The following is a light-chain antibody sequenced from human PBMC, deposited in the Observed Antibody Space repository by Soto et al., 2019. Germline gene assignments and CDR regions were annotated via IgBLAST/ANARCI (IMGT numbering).Light chain of an antibody. CDR1: QSLLHSNGYNY. Sequence: DIVVTQSPLSLPVTPGEPASISCRSSQSLLHSNGYNYLDWYLQKPGQSPQLLIYLGSNRASGVPDRFSGSGSGTDFTLKISSVDAEDVGVYYCMQALQAPPTFGGGTKVEIK. CDR3: MQALQAPPT. V-gene: IGKV2-28*01. J-gene: IGKJ4*01. CDR2: LGS.